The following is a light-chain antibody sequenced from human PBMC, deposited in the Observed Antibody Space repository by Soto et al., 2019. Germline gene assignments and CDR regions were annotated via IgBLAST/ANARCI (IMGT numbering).Light chain of an antibody. CDR3: SSYSSSSTLVL. V-gene: IGLV2-14*01. J-gene: IGLJ2*01. Sequence: QSALTQPASVSGSPGQSITISCTGTSSDVGSYNYVSWYQQHPGKAPKLMIYDVSDRPPGVSHRVSGSKSGKTASLTISGLQAEDEADYYCSSYSSSSTLVLFGGGTKLTVL. CDR2: DVS. CDR1: SSDVGSYNY.